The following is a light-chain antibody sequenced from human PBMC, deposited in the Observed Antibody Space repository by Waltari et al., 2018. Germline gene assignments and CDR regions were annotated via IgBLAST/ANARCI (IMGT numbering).Light chain of an antibody. J-gene: IGKJ4*01. CDR2: AAS. V-gene: IGKV1D-16*01. Sequence: DIQMTQSPSSLSASVGDRVTITCRASQGISSRLAWHQQKPEKAPKPLIYAASSLQSGVPSRFSGSGSGTDFTLTISSLQPEDFATYYCQQYNSYPLTFGGGTKVEIK. CDR1: QGISSR. CDR3: QQYNSYPLT.